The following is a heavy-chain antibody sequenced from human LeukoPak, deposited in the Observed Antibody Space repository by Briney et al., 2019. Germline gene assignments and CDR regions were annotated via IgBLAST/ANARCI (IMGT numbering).Heavy chain of an antibody. CDR2: ISSSSYI. Sequence: GGSLRLSCAASGFTFSSYSMNWVRQAPGKGLEWVSSISSSSYIYYADSVKGRFTISRDNAKNSLYLQMNSLRAEDTAVYYCARNIAAAGTVYYYYYYMDVWGKGATVTVSS. J-gene: IGHJ6*03. CDR3: ARNIAAAGTVYYYYYYMDV. D-gene: IGHD6-13*01. CDR1: GFTFSSYS. V-gene: IGHV3-21*01.